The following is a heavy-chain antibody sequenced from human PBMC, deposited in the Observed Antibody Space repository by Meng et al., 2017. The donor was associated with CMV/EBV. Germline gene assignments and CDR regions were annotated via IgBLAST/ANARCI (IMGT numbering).Heavy chain of an antibody. D-gene: IGHD2-21*02. CDR1: GGSSSSCDYY. J-gene: IGHJ4*02. CDR3: AREGDNPFDY. CDR2: IYYSGST. Sequence: QVRLEEAGPGLVMPSQTLSRTCTVSGGSSSSCDYYWSWIRQPPGKGLEWIGYIYYSGSTYYNPSLKSRVTISVDTSKNQFSLKLSSVTAADTAVYYCAREGDNPFDYWGQGTLVTVSS. V-gene: IGHV4-30-4*08.